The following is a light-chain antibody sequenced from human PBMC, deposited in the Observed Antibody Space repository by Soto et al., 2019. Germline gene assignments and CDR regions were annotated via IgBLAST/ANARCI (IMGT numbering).Light chain of an antibody. CDR1: SSNIGSNY. CDR2: RNN. Sequence: QSALTQPPSASGTPGQRVTISCSGSSSNIGSNYVYWYQQLPGTAPKLLIYRNNQRPSGVPDRFSGSKSGTSASLAISGLRSEDEADYYCAAWDDSLRVGVFGGGTQLTVL. V-gene: IGLV1-47*01. CDR3: AAWDDSLRVGV. J-gene: IGLJ2*01.